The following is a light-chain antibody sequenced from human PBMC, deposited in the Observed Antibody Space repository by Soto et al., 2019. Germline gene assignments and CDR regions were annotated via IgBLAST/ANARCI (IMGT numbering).Light chain of an antibody. CDR2: GNS. CDR3: QSYDNTLRVV. J-gene: IGLJ2*01. Sequence: QSVLTQPPSVSGAPGQRVTISCTGSSSNIVAGYDVHWYQQLPGTAPKLLIYGNSNRPSGVPDRFSGSKSGNSASLAITGLQAEDEADYYCQSYDNTLRVVFGGGTKLTV. V-gene: IGLV1-40*01. CDR1: SSNIVAGYD.